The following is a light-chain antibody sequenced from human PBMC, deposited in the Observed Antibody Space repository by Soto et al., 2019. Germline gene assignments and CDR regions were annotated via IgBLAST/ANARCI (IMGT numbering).Light chain of an antibody. Sequence: EVVLTQSPGTVSLSPGERVTLSCRASQSVISKYLAWYQQRPGQAPRLLIYAASSRAAGIPDRFSGSVSGTDVSLSSSSLEPEDFAVYYCQQYGSSLTWTFGQGTKVE. V-gene: IGKV3-20*01. CDR1: QSVISKY. CDR3: QQYGSSLTWT. J-gene: IGKJ1*01. CDR2: AAS.